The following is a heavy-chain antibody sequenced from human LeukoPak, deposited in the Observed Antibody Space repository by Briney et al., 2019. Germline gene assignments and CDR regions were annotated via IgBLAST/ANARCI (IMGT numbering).Heavy chain of an antibody. CDR1: GYTFTSYD. J-gene: IGHJ3*02. CDR3: ARAGGFNVLRYFDWPSSRAFDI. CDR2: MNPNSGNT. D-gene: IGHD3-9*01. Sequence: GASVKVSCKASGYTFTSYDINWVRQATGQGLEWMGWMNPNSGNTGYAQKFQGRVTMTRNTSISTAYMELSSLRSEDTAVYYRARAGGFNVLRYFDWPSSRAFDIWGQGTMVTVSS. V-gene: IGHV1-8*01.